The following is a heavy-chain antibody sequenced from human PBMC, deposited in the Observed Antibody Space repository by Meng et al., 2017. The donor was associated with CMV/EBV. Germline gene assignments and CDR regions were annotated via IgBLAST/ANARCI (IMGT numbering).Heavy chain of an antibody. J-gene: IGHJ5*02. Sequence: GESLKISCAASGFTFSNYGVHWVRQAPGKGLEWVAVIWYDGSDKYYADSVKGRFTISRDNSKNTLYLQMNSLRAEDTAVYYCAKDRSSSVSFWFDPWGQGTLVTVSS. CDR3: AKDRSSSVSFWFDP. CDR1: GFTFSNYG. V-gene: IGHV3-33*06. D-gene: IGHD6-6*01. CDR2: IWYDGSDK.